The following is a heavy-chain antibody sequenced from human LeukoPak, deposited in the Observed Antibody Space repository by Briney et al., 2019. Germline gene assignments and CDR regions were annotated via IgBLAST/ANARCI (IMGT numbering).Heavy chain of an antibody. V-gene: IGHV3-30-3*01. CDR1: GFTFSSYA. CDR2: ISYDGSNK. Sequence: GGSLRLSCAASGFTFSSYAMHWFRQAPGKGLEWVAIISYDGSNKYYADSVKGRLTISRDNSKNTLYLQMNSLRAEDTAVYYCARGIPGLGGYPPPDYWGQGTLVTVSS. D-gene: IGHD3-16*01. J-gene: IGHJ4*02. CDR3: ARGIPGLGGYPPPDY.